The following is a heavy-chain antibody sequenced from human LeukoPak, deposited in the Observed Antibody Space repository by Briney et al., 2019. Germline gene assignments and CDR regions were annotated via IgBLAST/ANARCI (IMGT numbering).Heavy chain of an antibody. CDR3: ARINTAMDPYYYGMDV. Sequence: PGRSLRLSCATSGFTFSSYAMHWVRQAPGKGLEWVAVISYDGSNKYYADSVKGRFTISRDNSKNTLYLQMNSLRAEDTAVYYCARINTAMDPYYYGMDVWGQGTTVTVSS. V-gene: IGHV3-30-3*01. CDR2: ISYDGSNK. CDR1: GFTFSSYA. D-gene: IGHD5-18*01. J-gene: IGHJ6*02.